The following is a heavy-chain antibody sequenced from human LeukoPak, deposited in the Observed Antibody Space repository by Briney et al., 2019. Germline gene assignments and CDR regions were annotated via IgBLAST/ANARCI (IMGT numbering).Heavy chain of an antibody. J-gene: IGHJ6*02. CDR3: ARGVYSSGWYYGFDYYYGMDV. CDR2: IYYSGST. CDR1: GGSISSYY. D-gene: IGHD6-19*01. Sequence: SETLSLTCTVSGGSISSYYWSWIRQPPGKGLEWIGYIYYSGSTNYNPSLKSRVTISADTSKNQFSLKLSSVTAADTAVYYCARGVYSSGWYYGFDYYYGMDVWGQGTTVTVSS. V-gene: IGHV4-59*01.